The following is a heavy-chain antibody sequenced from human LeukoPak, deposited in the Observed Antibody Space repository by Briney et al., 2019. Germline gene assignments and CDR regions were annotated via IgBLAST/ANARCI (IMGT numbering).Heavy chain of an antibody. J-gene: IGHJ6*02. D-gene: IGHD6-13*01. CDR2: IRHDGSDK. CDR3: ARRITIAAAGWGYGMDV. V-gene: IGHV3-7*03. Sequence: GSLRLSCAASGFTFNNHWMSWVRQAPGKGLEWVATIRHDGSDKKYVDSVKGRFTISRDNAENSLFLQMNSLRAEDTAVYYCARRITIAAAGWGYGMDVWGQGTTVTVSS. CDR1: GFTFNNHW.